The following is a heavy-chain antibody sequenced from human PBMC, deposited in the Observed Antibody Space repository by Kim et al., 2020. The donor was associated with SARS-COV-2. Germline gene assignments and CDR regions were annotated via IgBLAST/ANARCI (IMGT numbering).Heavy chain of an antibody. V-gene: IGHV3-53*01. Sequence: GGSLRLSCAASGFTVSSNYMSWVRQAPGKGLEWVSVIYSGGSTYYADSVKGRFTISRDNSKNTLYLQMNSLRAEDTAVYYCARDSPGRYYEGRHMKYGMDVWGQGTTVTVSS. J-gene: IGHJ6*02. D-gene: IGHD1-26*01. CDR2: IYSGGST. CDR1: GFTVSSNY. CDR3: ARDSPGRYYEGRHMKYGMDV.